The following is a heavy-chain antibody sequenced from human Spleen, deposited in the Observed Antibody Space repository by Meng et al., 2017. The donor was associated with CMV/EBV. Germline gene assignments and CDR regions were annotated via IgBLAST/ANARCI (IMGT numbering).Heavy chain of an antibody. V-gene: IGHV3-30*02. D-gene: IGHD6-13*01. CDR2: IRYDGSNK. J-gene: IGHJ4*02. Sequence: GESLKISCAASGFTFNNVWMSWVRQAPGKGLEWVAFIRYDGSNKYYADSVKGRFTISRDNSKNTLYLQMNSLRAEDTAVYYCANAAYSSSWYSDYWGQGTLVTVSS. CDR1: GFTFNNVW. CDR3: ANAAYSSSWYSDY.